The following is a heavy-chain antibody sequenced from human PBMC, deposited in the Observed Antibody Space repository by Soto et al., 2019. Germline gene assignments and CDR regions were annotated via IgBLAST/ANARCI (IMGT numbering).Heavy chain of an antibody. J-gene: IGHJ6*02. Sequence: SETLSLTCAVSGGSVSSSVHYWSWIRQPPGKGLEWIGNIYYSGSTNYNPSLKSRVTISVDTSKNQFSLKLSSVTAADTAVYYCARDLRGSRNSRHWNYYGLDVWGQGTTVTVSS. D-gene: IGHD2-2*01. CDR1: GGSVSSSVHY. CDR2: IYYSGST. CDR3: ARDLRGSRNSRHWNYYGLDV. V-gene: IGHV4-61*08.